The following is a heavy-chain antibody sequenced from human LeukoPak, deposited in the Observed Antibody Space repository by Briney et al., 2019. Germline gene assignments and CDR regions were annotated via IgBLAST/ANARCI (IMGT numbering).Heavy chain of an antibody. CDR2: IKQDGSEK. Sequence: PGGSLRLSCAASGFTFSSYWMSWVRQAPGKGLEWVASIKQDGSEKFYVDSVKGRFTISRDNAKNSLFLQMDSLRAEDTALYYCARGYSSSWYSAFDIWGQGTMVAVSS. CDR3: ARGYSSSWYSAFDI. D-gene: IGHD6-13*01. CDR1: GFTFSSYW. J-gene: IGHJ3*02. V-gene: IGHV3-7*03.